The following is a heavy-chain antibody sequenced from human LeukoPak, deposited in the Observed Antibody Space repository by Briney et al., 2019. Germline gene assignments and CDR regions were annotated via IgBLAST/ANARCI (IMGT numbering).Heavy chain of an antibody. CDR1: GGSISSGDYY. D-gene: IGHD7-27*01. Sequence: PSQTLSLTCTVSGGSISSGDYYWSWIRQPPGKGLEWIGYIYYSGSTYYNPSLKSRVTISVDTSKNQFSLKLSSVTAADTAVYYCARASLTGALLDYWGQGTLVTVSS. J-gene: IGHJ4*02. CDR3: ARASLTGALLDY. V-gene: IGHV4-30-4*01. CDR2: IYYSGST.